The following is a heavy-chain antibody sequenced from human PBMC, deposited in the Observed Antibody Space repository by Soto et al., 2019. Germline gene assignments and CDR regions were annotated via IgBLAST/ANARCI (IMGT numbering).Heavy chain of an antibody. CDR3: TTGTGQWLVDYY. D-gene: IGHD6-19*01. J-gene: IGHJ4*02. CDR2: IKSKTDGGTT. Sequence: SVSNAWMNWVRQAPGKGLEWVGRIKSKTDGGTTDYAAPVKGRFTISRDDSKNTLYLQMNSLKTEDTAVYYCTTGTGQWLVDYYWGQGTLVTVSS. CDR1: SVSNAW. V-gene: IGHV3-15*07.